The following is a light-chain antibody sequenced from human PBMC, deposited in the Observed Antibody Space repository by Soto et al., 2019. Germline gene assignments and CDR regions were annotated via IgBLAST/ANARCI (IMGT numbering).Light chain of an antibody. CDR1: QTISSW. CDR3: QQFNNWPHT. Sequence: DIQMTQSPSTLSGSVGDRVTITCRASQTISSWLAWYQQKPGKAPKLLIYKASTLKSGVPSRFSGSGSGTEFTLTISSLQPDDFATYYCQQFNNWPHTFGQGTRLEIK. V-gene: IGKV1-5*03. J-gene: IGKJ2*01. CDR2: KAS.